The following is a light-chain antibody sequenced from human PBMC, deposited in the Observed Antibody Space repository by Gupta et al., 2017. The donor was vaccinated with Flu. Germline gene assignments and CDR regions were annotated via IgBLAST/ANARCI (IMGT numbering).Light chain of an antibody. CDR2: DDS. CDR3: QVWDTSSDYAYV. V-gene: IGLV3-21*03. CDR1: NIESKS. Sequence: SYVLTQPPSVSVAPGKTATITCGGNNIESKSVHWYQQKPGQAPLLVVYDDSDRPSGIPERFSGSNSGNTATLTISRVGAGDEADYYCQVWDTSSDYAYVFGTGTKFTVL. J-gene: IGLJ1*01.